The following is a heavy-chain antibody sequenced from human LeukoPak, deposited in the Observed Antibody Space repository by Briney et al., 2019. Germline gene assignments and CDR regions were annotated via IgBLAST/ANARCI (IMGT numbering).Heavy chain of an antibody. J-gene: IGHJ4*02. CDR1: LDSTTSNF. V-gene: IGHV4-4*02. CDR2: IHRSGSP. CDR3: AREILGGFNPGAY. Sequence: SETLSLTCTVSLDSTTSNFWSWVRQPPGKGLEWIGEIHRSGSPDYNPSLQSRVTISIDRSRNQIALELSSVTAADTAVYYCAREILGGFNPGAYWGQGTLVTVSS. D-gene: IGHD1-14*01.